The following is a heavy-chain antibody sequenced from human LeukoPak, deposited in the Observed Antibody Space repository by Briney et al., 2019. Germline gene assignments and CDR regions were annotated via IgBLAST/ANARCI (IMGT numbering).Heavy chain of an antibody. V-gene: IGHV4-59*01. D-gene: IGHD2-15*01. CDR1: GGSISSYY. CDR3: ARGPPVGGGSHFDY. CDR2: IYYSGST. J-gene: IGHJ4*02. Sequence: SETLSLTCTVSGGSISSYYWSWIRQPPGKGLEWIGYIYYSGSTNYNPSLKSRVTISVDTSKNQFSLKLSSVTAADTAVYYCARGPPVGGGSHFDYWGQGTLVTVSS.